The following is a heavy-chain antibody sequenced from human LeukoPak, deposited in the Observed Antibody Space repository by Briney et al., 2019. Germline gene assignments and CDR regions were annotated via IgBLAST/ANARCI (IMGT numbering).Heavy chain of an antibody. CDR2: ISYDGSNK. Sequence: PGGSLRLSCAASGFTFSSYGMHWVRQAPGKGLEWVAVISYDGSNKYYADSVKGRFTISRDNSKNTLYLQMNSLRAEDTAVYYCARDLGASPFDLWGRGTLVTVSS. D-gene: IGHD4-17*01. V-gene: IGHV3-30*03. J-gene: IGHJ2*01. CDR3: ARDLGASPFDL. CDR1: GFTFSSYG.